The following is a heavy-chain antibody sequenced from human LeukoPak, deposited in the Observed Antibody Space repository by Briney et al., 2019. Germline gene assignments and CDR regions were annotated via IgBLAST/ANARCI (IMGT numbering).Heavy chain of an antibody. CDR2: ISGSGGST. V-gene: IGHV3-23*01. J-gene: IGHJ4*02. D-gene: IGHD3-9*01. CDR3: AKDGVILTGYYEPYYFDY. Sequence: GGSLRLSCAASGITFSSYAMSWVRQAPGKGLEWVSAISGSGGSTYYADSVKGRFTISRDNSKNTLYLQMNSLRAEDTAVYYCAKDGVILTGYYEPYYFDYWGQGTLVTVSS. CDR1: GITFSSYA.